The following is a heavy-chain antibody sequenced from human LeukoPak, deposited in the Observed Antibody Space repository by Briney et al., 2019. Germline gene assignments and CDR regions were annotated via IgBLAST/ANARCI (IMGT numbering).Heavy chain of an antibody. V-gene: IGHV3-33*01. CDR1: RFTFSSYG. CDR3: ARSTRQLWIDY. Sequence: GGSLRLSCAASRFTFSSYGMHWVRQAPGKGLEWVAVIWYDGSNKYYADSVKGRFTISRDNSKNTLYLQMNSLRAEDTAVYYCARSTRQLWIDYWGQGTLVTVSS. CDR2: IWYDGSNK. D-gene: IGHD5-18*01. J-gene: IGHJ4*02.